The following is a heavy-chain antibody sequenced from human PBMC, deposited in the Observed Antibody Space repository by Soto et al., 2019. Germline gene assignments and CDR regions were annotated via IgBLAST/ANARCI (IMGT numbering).Heavy chain of an antibody. D-gene: IGHD6-19*01. CDR1: GFTFSSYA. J-gene: IGHJ4*02. CDR2: ISGSGGST. CDR3: AKDSQPPRYSSGWYHFDY. V-gene: IGHV3-23*01. Sequence: GGSLRLSCAASGFTFSSYAMSWVRQAPGKGLEWVSAISGSGGSTYYADSVKGRFTISRDNSKNTLYLQMNSLRAEDTAVYYCAKDSQPPRYSSGWYHFDYWGQGTLVTVSS.